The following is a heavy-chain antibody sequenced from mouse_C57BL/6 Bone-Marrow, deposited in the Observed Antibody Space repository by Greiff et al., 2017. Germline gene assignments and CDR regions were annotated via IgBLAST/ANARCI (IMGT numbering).Heavy chain of an antibody. CDR1: GFTFSDYY. Sequence: EVKVVESGGGLVQPGGSLKLSCAASGFTFSDYYMYWVRQTPEKRLEWVAYISNGGGSTYYPDTVKGRFTISRDNAKNTLYLQMSRLKSEDTAMYYCARPLLLGYAMDYWGQGTSVTVSS. CDR3: ARPLLLGYAMDY. CDR2: ISNGGGST. J-gene: IGHJ4*01. V-gene: IGHV5-12*01. D-gene: IGHD2-1*01.